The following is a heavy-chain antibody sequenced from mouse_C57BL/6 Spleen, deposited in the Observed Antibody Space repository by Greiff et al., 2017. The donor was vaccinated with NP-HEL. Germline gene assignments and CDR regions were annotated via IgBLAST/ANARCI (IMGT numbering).Heavy chain of an antibody. CDR3: RRRRAICDY. CDR2: IVPETGGT. V-gene: IGHV1-15*01. CDR1: GYTFTDSE. Sequence: QVQLQQSGAELVRPGASVTLSCKASGYTFTDSEMHWVKQTPVHGLEWIGAIVPETGGTAYTQKFKGKAILTADKSSSTAYMELRSRTSEDSAVYYCRRRRAICDYWGQGTTLTVSS. J-gene: IGHJ2*01. D-gene: IGHD3-3*01.